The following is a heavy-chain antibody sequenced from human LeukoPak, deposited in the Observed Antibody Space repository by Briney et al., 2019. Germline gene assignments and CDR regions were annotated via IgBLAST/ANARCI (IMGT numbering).Heavy chain of an antibody. V-gene: IGHV4-34*01. J-gene: IGHJ3*02. CDR3: ARGGTLRYFDWLSDAFDI. CDR1: GGSFSGYY. CDR2: INHSGST. D-gene: IGHD3-9*01. Sequence: SETLSLTCAVYGGSFSGYYWSWIRQPPGKGLEWIEEINHSGSTNYNPSLKSRVTISVDTSKNQFSLKLSSVTAADTAVYYCARGGTLRYFDWLSDAFDIWGQGTMVTVSS.